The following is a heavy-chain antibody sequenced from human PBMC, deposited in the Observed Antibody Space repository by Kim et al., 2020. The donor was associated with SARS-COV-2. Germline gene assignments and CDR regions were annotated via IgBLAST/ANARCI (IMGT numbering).Heavy chain of an antibody. V-gene: IGHV3-30*04. CDR1: GFTFSSSA. CDR2: ISYDGGNK. CDR3: ARGGVGDGCRGVAY. J-gene: IGHJ4*02. Sequence: GGSLRLSCAASGFTFSSSAMHWVPQAPGKGLESVAVISYDGGNKYYADSVRGRFTISRDNSKTTLYVQMNSLRAEDTAVAYCARGGVGDGCRGVAYWGQG. D-gene: IGHD6-19*01.